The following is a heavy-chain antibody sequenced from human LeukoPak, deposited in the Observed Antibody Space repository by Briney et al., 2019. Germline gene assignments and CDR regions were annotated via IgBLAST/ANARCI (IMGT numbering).Heavy chain of an antibody. V-gene: IGHV1-46*01. CDR2: INPGGGTT. J-gene: IGHJ4*02. Sequence: ASVKVSCKASGYTFTSYDINWVRQATGQGLEWLGLINPGGGTTTYAQNFQDRVTMTRDMSTSTVYMELSSLSSEDTAVYYCARGLGVRGGENDYWGQGTLVTVSS. CDR3: ARGLGVRGGENDY. D-gene: IGHD3-10*01. CDR1: GYTFTSYD.